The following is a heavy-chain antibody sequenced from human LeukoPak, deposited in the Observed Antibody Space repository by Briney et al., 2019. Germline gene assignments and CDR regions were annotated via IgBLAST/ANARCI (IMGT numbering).Heavy chain of an antibody. V-gene: IGHV3-43D*03. J-gene: IGHJ4*02. D-gene: IGHD1-7*01. CDR2: ISWDGGST. Sequence: GGSLRLSCAASGFTFDDYAMHWVRQAPGKGLEWVSLISWDGGSTYYADSVKGRFTISRDDSKNSLYLQMNSLRAEDTALYYCAKGSITGTPADYWGQGTLVTVSS. CDR3: AKGSITGTPADY. CDR1: GFTFDDYA.